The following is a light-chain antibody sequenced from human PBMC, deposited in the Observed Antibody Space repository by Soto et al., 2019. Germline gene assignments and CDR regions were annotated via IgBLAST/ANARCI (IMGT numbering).Light chain of an antibody. CDR3: QQYSTYPWT. CDR1: QDISNF. Sequence: DIQMTQSPSAMSASVGDRVTITCRASQDISNFLAWFQQKPGKVPKRLIYAASSLQSGVPSRFGGSGSGTEFTLTINSLQPDDLGTYYCQQYSTYPWTFGQGTKVDI. CDR2: AAS. V-gene: IGKV1-17*03. J-gene: IGKJ1*01.